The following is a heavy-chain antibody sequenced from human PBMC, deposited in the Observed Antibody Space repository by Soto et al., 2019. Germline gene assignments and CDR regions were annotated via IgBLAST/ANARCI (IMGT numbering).Heavy chain of an antibody. CDR1: GFTFSSYA. Sequence: GGSLRLSCAASGFTFSSYAMSWVRQAPGKGLEWVSAISGSGGSTYYADSVKGRFTISRDNSKNTLYLQMNSLRAEDTAVYYCAKDLFSWGIVVVPAAQADYWGQGTLVTVSS. J-gene: IGHJ4*02. CDR3: AKDLFSWGIVVVPAAQADY. V-gene: IGHV3-23*01. D-gene: IGHD2-2*01. CDR2: ISGSGGST.